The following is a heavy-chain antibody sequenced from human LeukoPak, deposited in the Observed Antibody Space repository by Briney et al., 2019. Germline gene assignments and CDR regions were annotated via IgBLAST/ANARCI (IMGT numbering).Heavy chain of an antibody. CDR3: ARGRNWLTFYHFCMDV. CDR2: INHSADA. J-gene: IGHJ6*03. Sequence: SEALSLTCAVSGGPFSGYYWTWIRQPPGKGLEWMGEINHSADANYHQTHKSRVTISIDTSENQISLNLRSVTAADTAVYYCARGRNWLTFYHFCMDVWGNGTTVTVSS. D-gene: IGHD1-14*01. V-gene: IGHV4-34*01. CDR1: GGPFSGYY.